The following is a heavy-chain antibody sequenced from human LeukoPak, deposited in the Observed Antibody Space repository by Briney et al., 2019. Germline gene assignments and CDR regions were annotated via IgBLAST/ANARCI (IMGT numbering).Heavy chain of an antibody. Sequence: SETLSLTCTVSGGSISSYYWSWIRQPAGKGLEWIGRIYTSGSTNYNPSLKGRGTMSVDTSKNQFSLKLSSVTAADTAVYYCARDLAANWFDSWGQGTLVTVSS. CDR1: GGSISSYY. D-gene: IGHD2-15*01. CDR3: ARDLAANWFDS. V-gene: IGHV4-4*07. CDR2: IYTSGST. J-gene: IGHJ5*01.